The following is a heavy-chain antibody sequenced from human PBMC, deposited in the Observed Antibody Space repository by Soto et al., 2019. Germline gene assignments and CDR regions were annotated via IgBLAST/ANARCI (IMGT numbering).Heavy chain of an antibody. CDR2: IYPGDSDT. D-gene: IGHD3-22*01. CDR1: GYSFTSYW. Sequence: GESLKISCKGSGYSFTSYWIGWVRQMPGKGLEWMGIIYPGDSDTRYSPSFQGQVTISADKSISTAYLQWSSLKASDTAMYYCARHSPYYYDSSGSNFDYWGQGTLVTVSS. V-gene: IGHV5-51*01. CDR3: ARHSPYYYDSSGSNFDY. J-gene: IGHJ4*02.